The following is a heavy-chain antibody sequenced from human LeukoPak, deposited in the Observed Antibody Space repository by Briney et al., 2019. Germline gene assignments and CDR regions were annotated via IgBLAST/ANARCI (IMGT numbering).Heavy chain of an antibody. Sequence: GGSPRLSCAASGFTFSSYSMNWVRQAPGKGLEWVSSISSSSGYIYYADSVKGRFTISRDNAKNSLYLQMNSLRAEDTAVYYCARGTLPDYFDSLDDAFDIWGQGTMVTVSS. CDR3: ARGTLPDYFDSLDDAFDI. V-gene: IGHV3-21*06. CDR2: ISSSSGYI. J-gene: IGHJ3*02. D-gene: IGHD3-22*01. CDR1: GFTFSSYS.